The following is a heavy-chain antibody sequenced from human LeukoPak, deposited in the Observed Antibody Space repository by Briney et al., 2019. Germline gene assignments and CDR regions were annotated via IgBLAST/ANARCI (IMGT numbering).Heavy chain of an antibody. CDR3: ARDTMWELLSLDAFDI. D-gene: IGHD1-26*01. Sequence: ASVKVSCKASGDTFTGYYMHWVRQAPGQGLEWMGWINPNSGGTNYAQKFQGWVTMTRDTSISTAYMELSRLRSDDTAVYYCARDTMWELLSLDAFDIWGQGTMVTVSS. CDR1: GDTFTGYY. J-gene: IGHJ3*02. CDR2: INPNSGGT. V-gene: IGHV1-2*04.